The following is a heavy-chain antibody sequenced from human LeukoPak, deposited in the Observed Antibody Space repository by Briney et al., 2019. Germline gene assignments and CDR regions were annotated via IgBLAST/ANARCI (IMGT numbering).Heavy chain of an antibody. D-gene: IGHD3-9*01. CDR1: GGSFSGYY. V-gene: IGHV4-34*01. J-gene: IGHJ4*02. Sequence: SETLSLTCAVYGGSFSGYYWSWIRQPPGKGLEWIGEINHSGSTNYNPSLKSRVTISVDTSKNQFSLKLSSVTAADTAVYYCARGPYKNEILTGYYIHSATHFDYWGQGTLVAVSS. CDR2: INHSGST. CDR3: ARGPYKNEILTGYYIHSATHFDY.